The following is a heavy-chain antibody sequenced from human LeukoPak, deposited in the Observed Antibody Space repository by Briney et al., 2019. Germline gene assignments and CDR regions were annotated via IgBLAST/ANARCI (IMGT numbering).Heavy chain of an antibody. CDR2: IKQDGSEK. D-gene: IGHD4-11*01. J-gene: IGHJ4*02. Sequence: GGSLRLSCAGSGFTFSSYWMSWVRQAPGKGLEWVANIKQDGSEKYYVDSVKGRFTISRDNAKNSLYLQMNSLRAEDTAVYYCARDRLPHDYWGQGTLVTVSS. CDR1: GFTFSSYW. CDR3: ARDRLPHDY. V-gene: IGHV3-7*01.